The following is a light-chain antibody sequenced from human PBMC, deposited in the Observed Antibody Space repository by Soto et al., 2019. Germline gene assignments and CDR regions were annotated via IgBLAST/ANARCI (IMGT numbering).Light chain of an antibody. CDR1: QSIGSL. CDR2: KAS. J-gene: IGKJ1*01. CDR3: QQYNSYPWT. Sequence: DIQMTQSPSTLSASVGDRVTITCRASQSIGSLLAWYQQKPGKAHKLRIYKASSLESGVTSRFSGSGSGTEFTLTISSLQTDNFATYYCQQYNSYPWTFGQGTKVEIK. V-gene: IGKV1-5*03.